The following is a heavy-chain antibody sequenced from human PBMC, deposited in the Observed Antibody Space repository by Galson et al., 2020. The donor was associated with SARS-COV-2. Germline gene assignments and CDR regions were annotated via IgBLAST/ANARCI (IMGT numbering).Heavy chain of an antibody. CDR2: IWYDGSNK. J-gene: IGHJ4*02. Sequence: GESLKISCAASGFTFSSYGMHWVRQAPGKGLEWVAVIWYDGSNKYYADSVKGRFTISRDNSKNTLYLQMNSLRAEDTAVYYCAKDQWDSSGYYYTLTLDYWGQGTLVTVSS. CDR1: GFTFSSYG. V-gene: IGHV3-33*06. CDR3: AKDQWDSSGYYYTLTLDY. D-gene: IGHD3-22*01.